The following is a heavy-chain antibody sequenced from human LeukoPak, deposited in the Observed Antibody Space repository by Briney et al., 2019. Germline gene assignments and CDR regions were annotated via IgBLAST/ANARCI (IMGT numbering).Heavy chain of an antibody. CDR2: IKQDGSEK. V-gene: IGHV3-7*01. D-gene: IGHD3-3*01. J-gene: IGHJ5*02. CDR3: ARDLGWSWDNWFDP. CDR1: GFTFSSYW. Sequence: GGSLRLSCAASGFTFSSYWMSWVRQAPGKGLEWVANIKQDGSEKYYVDSVKGRFTISRDNAKNSLYLQMNSLRAEDTAVYYCARDLGWSWDNWFDPWGQGTLVTVSP.